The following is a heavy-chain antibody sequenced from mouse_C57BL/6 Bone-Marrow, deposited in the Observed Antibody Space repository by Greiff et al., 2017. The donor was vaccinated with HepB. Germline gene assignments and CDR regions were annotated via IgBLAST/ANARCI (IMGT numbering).Heavy chain of an antibody. CDR2: IHPNSGST. Sequence: VQLQQPGAELVKPGASVKLSCKASGYTFTSYWMHWVKQRPGQGLEWIGMIHPNSGSTNYNEKFKSKATLTVDKSSSTAYMQLSSLTSEDSAVYYCARRTTVVAFYWYFDVWGTGTTVTVSS. CDR3: ARRTTVVAFYWYFDV. D-gene: IGHD1-1*01. J-gene: IGHJ1*03. CDR1: GYTFTSYW. V-gene: IGHV1-64*01.